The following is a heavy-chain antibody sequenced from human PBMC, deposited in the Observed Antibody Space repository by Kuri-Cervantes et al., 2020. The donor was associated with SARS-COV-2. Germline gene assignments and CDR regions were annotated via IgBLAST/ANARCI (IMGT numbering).Heavy chain of an antibody. CDR3: AKGGYPNWDSYYYYMDV. V-gene: IGHV3-23*01. Sequence: GESLKISCAASGFTFSSYAMSWVRQAPGKGLEWVSAISGSGGSTYYADSVKGRFTISRDNSKNALYLQMNSLRAEDTAVYYCAKGGYPNWDSYYYYMDVWGKGTTVTVSS. CDR1: GFTFSSYA. J-gene: IGHJ6*03. CDR2: ISGSGGST. D-gene: IGHD7-27*01.